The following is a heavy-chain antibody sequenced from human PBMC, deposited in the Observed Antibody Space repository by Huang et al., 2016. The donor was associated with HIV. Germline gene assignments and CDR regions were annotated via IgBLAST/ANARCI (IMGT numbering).Heavy chain of an antibody. J-gene: IGHJ4*02. Sequence: VQPGRSLRLSCAASGFTFRSYAMHRFRQTPGKGLEWVAVISYDGSNKNYAYSVKGRLTISRDNSKNTLDRQMNSLGAEDTAVYYCARRLAAAARGFDYWGQGTLVTVSS. CDR1: GFTFRSYA. V-gene: IGHV3-30-3*01. CDR3: ARRLAAAARGFDY. D-gene: IGHD6-13*01. CDR2: ISYDGSNK.